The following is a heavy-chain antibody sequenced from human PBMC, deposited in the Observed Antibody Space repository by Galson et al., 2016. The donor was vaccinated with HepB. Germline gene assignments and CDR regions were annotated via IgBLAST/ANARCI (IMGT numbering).Heavy chain of an antibody. V-gene: IGHV6-1*01. CDR3: ARAKTNWDGGGDHWFDP. CDR2: TYFRSKWYN. CDR1: AA. Sequence: AAWTWIRQSPSRGLEWLGRTYFRSKWYNTYAVSVKSRISINPDTSKNQFSLQLNSVTPEDTAVYYCARAKTNWDGGGDHWFDPWGQGTLVTVSS. D-gene: IGHD7-27*01. J-gene: IGHJ5*02.